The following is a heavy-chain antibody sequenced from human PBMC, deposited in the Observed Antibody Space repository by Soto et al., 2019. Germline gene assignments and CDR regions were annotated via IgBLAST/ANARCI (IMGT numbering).Heavy chain of an antibody. Sequence: QVQLQQWGAGLLKPSETLSLTCAIYGGSFKHYYWSWIRQPPGKGLQWIGEINHSGSSNYNPSLKSRVTLSVDTSKNQFSLKLSSVTAADTAVYYCARTYSSGWYRGTGWFDPWGQGTLVTVSS. CDR3: ARTYSSGWYRGTGWFDP. CDR1: GGSFKHYY. CDR2: INHSGSS. D-gene: IGHD6-19*01. J-gene: IGHJ5*02. V-gene: IGHV4-34*01.